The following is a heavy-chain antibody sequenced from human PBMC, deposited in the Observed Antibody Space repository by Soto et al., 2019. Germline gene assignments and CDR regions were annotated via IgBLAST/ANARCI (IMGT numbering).Heavy chain of an antibody. CDR1: GVSINSYY. CDR3: ASVTWGQGGVLAEVDY. V-gene: IGHV4-59*01. J-gene: IGHJ4*02. Sequence: SETLSLTCTVSGVSINSYYWTWIRQPPGKGLEWIGYAYYSGTTNYNPSLKSRVTTSVHTSKNQCSLKLTSVTTADTAVYYCASVTWGQGGVLAEVDYWGQGALVTVSS. D-gene: IGHD3-16*01. CDR2: AYYSGTT.